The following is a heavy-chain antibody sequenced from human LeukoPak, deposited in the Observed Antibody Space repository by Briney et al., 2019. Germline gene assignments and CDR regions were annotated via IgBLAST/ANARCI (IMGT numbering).Heavy chain of an antibody. CDR1: GGSFSGYY. Sequence: SETQSLTCAVYGGSFSGYYWSWIRQPPGKGLEWIGEINHSGSTNYNPSLKSRVTISVDTSKNQFSLKLSSVTAADTAVYYCARGYSFFDYWGQGTLVTVSS. V-gene: IGHV4-34*01. D-gene: IGHD6-13*01. CDR3: ARGYSFFDY. CDR2: INHSGST. J-gene: IGHJ4*02.